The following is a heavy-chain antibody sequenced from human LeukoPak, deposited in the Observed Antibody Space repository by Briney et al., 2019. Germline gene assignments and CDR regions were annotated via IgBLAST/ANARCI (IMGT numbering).Heavy chain of an antibody. J-gene: IGHJ4*02. V-gene: IGHV3-49*04. Sequence: PGGSLRLSCTASGFTFGDYSMNWVRQAPGKGLEWVGFIRSKAYGGRTEYAASVKGRFTISRDDSKSIAYLQMNSLKTEDTAVYYCTRGRRATHDYWGQGTLVTVSS. D-gene: IGHD1-26*01. CDR3: TRGRRATHDY. CDR2: IRSKAYGGRT. CDR1: GFTFGDYS.